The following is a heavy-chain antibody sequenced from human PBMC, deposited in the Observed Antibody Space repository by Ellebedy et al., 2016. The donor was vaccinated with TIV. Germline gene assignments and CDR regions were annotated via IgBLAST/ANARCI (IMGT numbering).Heavy chain of an antibody. CDR3: ARYGIGIAARRRPHYYYYYMDV. CDR1: GGSFSGYY. CDR2: INHSGST. J-gene: IGHJ6*03. D-gene: IGHD6-6*01. Sequence: SETLSLTXAVYGGSFSGYYWSWIRQPPGKGLEWIGEINHSGSTNYNPSLKSRVTISVDTSKNQFSLKLSSVTAADTAVYYCARYGIGIAARRRPHYYYYYMDVWGKGTTVTVSS. V-gene: IGHV4-34*01.